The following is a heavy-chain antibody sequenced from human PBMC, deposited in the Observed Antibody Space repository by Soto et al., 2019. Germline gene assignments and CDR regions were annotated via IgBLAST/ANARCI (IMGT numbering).Heavy chain of an antibody. D-gene: IGHD1-1*01. V-gene: IGHV3-48*01. CDR3: ARGGTGTPR. Sequence: VQLVESGGGLVQPGGSLRLSCAASGFTFSTYGMNWVRQAPGKGLEWISYISSSSSTIYYADSVKGRFTISRDNAKNSLYLQMNSLRAEDTAMYYCARGGTGTPRWGQGTLVTVSS. J-gene: IGHJ4*02. CDR2: ISSSSSTI. CDR1: GFTFSTYG.